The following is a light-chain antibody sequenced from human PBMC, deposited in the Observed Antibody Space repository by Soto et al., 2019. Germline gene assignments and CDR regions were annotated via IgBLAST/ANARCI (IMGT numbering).Light chain of an antibody. CDR1: QSVSSN. CDR3: QQYNNWPPWVT. J-gene: IGKJ4*01. Sequence: EIVMTQSPATLSVSPGERATLSCRASQSVSSNLAWYQQKPGQAPRLLIYGASTRATGIPARFSGSGSGTELTLTISSLQSEDFAVYYCQQYNNWPPWVTFGGGTKVEIK. CDR2: GAS. V-gene: IGKV3-15*01.